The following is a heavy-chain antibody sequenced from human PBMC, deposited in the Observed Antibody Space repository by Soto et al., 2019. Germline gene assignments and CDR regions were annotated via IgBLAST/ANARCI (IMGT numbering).Heavy chain of an antibody. CDR3: TRDSYRPDGSGTYYYYGMDV. D-gene: IGHD3-10*01. V-gene: IGHV3-74*01. J-gene: IGHJ6*02. CDR2: ISPDGSAT. Sequence: EVQLVESGGGLVQPGGSLRLSCAASEFSFSNYWMHWVRQAPGTGLLWVSRISPDGSATAYADSVRGRFTISRDNAKNTVFLQMNSLRVQDTAVYYCTRDSYRPDGSGTYYYYGMDVWGQGTTVTVSS. CDR1: EFSFSNYW.